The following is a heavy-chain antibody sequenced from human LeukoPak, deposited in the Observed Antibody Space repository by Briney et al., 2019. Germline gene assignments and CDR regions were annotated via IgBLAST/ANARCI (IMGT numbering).Heavy chain of an antibody. CDR3: AKDLWDLSGWYGDY. V-gene: IGHV3-23*01. CDR2: VNYDGAYT. Sequence: PGGSLRLSCTASGFTFNNYVMSWVRQAPGKGLECVSSVNYDGAYTDYADSVKGRPTISRDNSKNTLYLQMNSLRAEDTAVYYCAKDLWDLSGWYGDYWGQGTLVTVSS. J-gene: IGHJ4*02. CDR1: GFTFNNYV. D-gene: IGHD6-19*01.